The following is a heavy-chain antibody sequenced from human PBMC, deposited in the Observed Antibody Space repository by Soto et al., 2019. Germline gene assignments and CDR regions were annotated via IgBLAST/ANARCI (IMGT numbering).Heavy chain of an antibody. V-gene: IGHV3-23*01. CDR1: GFTFNNYA. D-gene: IGHD3-9*01. CDR3: AKELLTMFYFDY. J-gene: IGHJ4*02. Sequence: LRLSCAASGFTFNNYAMSWVRQAPGEGLERVSTISGDGRNKYYADSVKGRFTISRDRSKSALYLEMNSLRVEDTAVYYCAKELLTMFYFDYWGRGSLVAVSS. CDR2: ISGDGRNK.